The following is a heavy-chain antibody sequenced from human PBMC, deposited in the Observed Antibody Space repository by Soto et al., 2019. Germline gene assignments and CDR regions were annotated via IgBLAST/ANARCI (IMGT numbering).Heavy chain of an antibody. Sequence: SETLSLTCTVSGGSLGSSSYYWGWIRQSPGRGLEWIGNIYYSGNTFYNPSLKSRVTISVDTSKNQIYLHLSAVTAADTAIFYCASIAAPGTTHFDFWGQGTLVTVSS. V-gene: IGHV4-39*01. J-gene: IGHJ4*02. CDR3: ASIAAPGTTHFDF. D-gene: IGHD6-13*01. CDR1: GGSLGSSSYY. CDR2: IYYSGNT.